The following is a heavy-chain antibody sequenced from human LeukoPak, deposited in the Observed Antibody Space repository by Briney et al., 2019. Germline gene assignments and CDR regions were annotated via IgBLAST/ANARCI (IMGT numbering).Heavy chain of an antibody. CDR3: GRALPSSGWVDY. CDR1: GYTFTSYD. CDR2: MNPNSGKT. D-gene: IGHD6-19*01. J-gene: IGHJ4*02. V-gene: IGHV1-8*01. Sequence: ASVKVSCKASGYTFTSYDINWVRQTTGQGLEWMGWMNPNSGKTEYAQKFQGRVTMTWDTSTSTVYMDLSSLRSEDTAVYYCGRALPSSGWVDYWGQGSLVTVSS.